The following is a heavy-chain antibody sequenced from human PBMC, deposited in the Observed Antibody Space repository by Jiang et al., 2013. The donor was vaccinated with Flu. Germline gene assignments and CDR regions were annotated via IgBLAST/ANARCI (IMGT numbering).Heavy chain of an antibody. CDR3: ARDPRYCSGGSCYPNYFDY. V-gene: IGHV3-30*01. CDR2: ISYDGSNK. Sequence: VISYDGSNKYYADSVKGRFTISRDNSKNTLYLQMNSLRAEDTAVYYCARDPRYCSGGSCYPNYFDYWGQGTLVTVSS. J-gene: IGHJ4*02. D-gene: IGHD2-15*01.